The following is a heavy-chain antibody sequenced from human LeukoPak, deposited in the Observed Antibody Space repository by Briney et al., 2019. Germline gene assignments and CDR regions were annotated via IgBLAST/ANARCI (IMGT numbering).Heavy chain of an antibody. CDR2: IYFSGNT. CDR3: TRVHYSGSGLSSYFDY. V-gene: IGHV4-59*01. Sequence: SETLSLTCTVSGGSISPYYWTWIRQPPGKGLEWIGYIYFSGNTNYNPSLKSRVTISLHTSKNQFSLNLSSVTAADTAVYYCTRVHYSGSGLSSYFDYWGQGTLVTVSS. J-gene: IGHJ4*02. D-gene: IGHD3-10*01. CDR1: GGSISPYY.